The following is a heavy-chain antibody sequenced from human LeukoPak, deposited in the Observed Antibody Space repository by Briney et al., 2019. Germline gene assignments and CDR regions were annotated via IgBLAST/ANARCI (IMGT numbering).Heavy chain of an antibody. J-gene: IGHJ4*02. Sequence: SETLSLTCTVSGGSISSSSYYWGWIRQPPGKGLEWIGEIYHSGSTNYNPSLKSRVTISVDKSKNQFSLKLSSVTAADTAVYYCARGVSAYDSSGYLYYFDYWGQGTLVTVSS. D-gene: IGHD3-22*01. CDR2: IYHSGST. CDR3: ARGVSAYDSSGYLYYFDY. V-gene: IGHV4-39*07. CDR1: GGSISSSSYY.